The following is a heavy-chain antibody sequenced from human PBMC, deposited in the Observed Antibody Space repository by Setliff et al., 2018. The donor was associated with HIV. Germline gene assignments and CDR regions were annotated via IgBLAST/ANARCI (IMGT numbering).Heavy chain of an antibody. D-gene: IGHD6-19*01. CDR1: GDSIITYY. CDR2: IHHSGSS. Sequence: SETLSLTCPVSGDSIITYYWTWIRQPPGKGLEWIGYIHHSGSSDYTPSLRSRVTMSVDTSKNQFSLKLTSVTAADTAVYFCARRPYSSGRFDPWGQGTLVTVSS. J-gene: IGHJ5*02. CDR3: ARRPYSSGRFDP. V-gene: IGHV4-59*08.